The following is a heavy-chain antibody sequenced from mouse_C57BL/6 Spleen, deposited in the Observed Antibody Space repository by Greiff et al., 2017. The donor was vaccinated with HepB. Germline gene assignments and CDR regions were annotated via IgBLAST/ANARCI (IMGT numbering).Heavy chain of an antibody. J-gene: IGHJ2*01. Sequence: VQLQQSGAELVKPGASVKISCKASGYAFSSYWMNWVKQRPGKGLEWIGQIYPGDGDTNYNGKFKGKATLTADKSSSPASMQLSSLTSEDSAVYFCARSVDYSNLDYWGQGTTLTVAS. CDR2: IYPGDGDT. V-gene: IGHV1-80*01. CDR1: GYAFSSYW. CDR3: ARSVDYSNLDY. D-gene: IGHD2-5*01.